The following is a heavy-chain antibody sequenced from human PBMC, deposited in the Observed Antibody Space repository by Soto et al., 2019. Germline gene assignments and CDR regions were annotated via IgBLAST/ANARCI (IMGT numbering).Heavy chain of an antibody. J-gene: IGHJ4*02. CDR3: ARRGAGYHYDY. CDR2: IFPADSDT. V-gene: IGHV5-51*01. Sequence: GESLKISCGASGYSFPAFWIGWVRQMPGKGLEWMGIIFPADSDTRYSPSFQGQVTISVDKSISTAYLQWNSLKASDTAMHYCARRGAGYHYDYWGQGTLVTVSS. CDR1: GYSFPAFW. D-gene: IGHD5-12*01.